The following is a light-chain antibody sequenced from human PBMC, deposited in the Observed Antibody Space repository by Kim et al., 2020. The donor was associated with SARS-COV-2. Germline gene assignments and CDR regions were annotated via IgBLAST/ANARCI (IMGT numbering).Light chain of an antibody. Sequence: GQSITIACTGTSSDVGGYNYVSWYQQHPGKVPKLMIYDVSSRPSGVSNRFSGSKSGNTASLTISGLQTEDEADYYCSSYTSSSTVVFGGGSKLTVL. CDR3: SSYTSSSTVV. V-gene: IGLV2-14*03. CDR1: SSDVGGYNY. J-gene: IGLJ2*01. CDR2: DVS.